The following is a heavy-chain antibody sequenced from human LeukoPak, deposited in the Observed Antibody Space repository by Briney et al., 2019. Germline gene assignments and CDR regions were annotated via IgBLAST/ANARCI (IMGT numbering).Heavy chain of an antibody. CDR2: ISGGGGST. CDR1: GFTFSSYA. D-gene: IGHD3-16*01. V-gene: IGHV3-23*01. Sequence: GGSLRLSCAASGFTFSSYAMSWVRQAPGRGLEWVSAISGGGGSTYYADSVKGRFTVSRDNPKNTLYLQMNSLRAEDTAVYYCARGTSGPEYWGQGTLVTVSS. CDR3: ARGTSGPEY. J-gene: IGHJ4*02.